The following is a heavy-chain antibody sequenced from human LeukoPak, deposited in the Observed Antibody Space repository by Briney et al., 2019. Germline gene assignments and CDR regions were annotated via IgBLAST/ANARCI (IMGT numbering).Heavy chain of an antibody. V-gene: IGHV3-20*01. CDR1: GFTFDDYG. CDR3: ARVKHYYDSSGYYYATFVHDAFDI. D-gene: IGHD3-22*01. J-gene: IGHJ3*02. Sequence: PGGSLRLSCAASGFTFDDYGMGWVRQAPGRGLEWVLVIIWDGGSSGYADSGKGRFTISRDNAKNSLYLQMNSLRAEDTAFYDCARVKHYYDSSGYYYATFVHDAFDIWGQGTMVTVSS. CDR2: IIWDGGSS.